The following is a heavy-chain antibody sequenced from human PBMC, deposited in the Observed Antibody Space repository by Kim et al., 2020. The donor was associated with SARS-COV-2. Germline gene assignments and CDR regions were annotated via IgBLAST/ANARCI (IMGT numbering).Heavy chain of an antibody. J-gene: IGHJ4*02. V-gene: IGHV4-39*01. Sequence: NPSLKSRVTISVDTSKNQFSLKLSSVTAADTAVYYCARLFGGTGKYYFEYWGQGTLVTVSS. CDR3: ARLFGGTGKYYFEY. D-gene: IGHD3-16*01.